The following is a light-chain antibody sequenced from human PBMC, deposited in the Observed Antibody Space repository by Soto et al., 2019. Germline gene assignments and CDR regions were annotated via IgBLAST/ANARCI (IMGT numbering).Light chain of an antibody. CDR1: SGHSSYA. CDR2: LNSDGSH. CDR3: QTWGTGMV. V-gene: IGLV4-69*01. Sequence: QLVLTQSPSASDSLGASVKLTCTLSSGHSSYAIAWHQQQPEKGTRYLMKLNSDGSHSKGDGIPDRFSGSSSGAERYLTISSLQSEDEADYYCQTWGTGMVFGGGTKLTVL. J-gene: IGLJ2*01.